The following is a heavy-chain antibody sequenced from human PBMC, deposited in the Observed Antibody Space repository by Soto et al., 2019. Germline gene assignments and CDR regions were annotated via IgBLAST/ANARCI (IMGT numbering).Heavy chain of an antibody. CDR2: ISHGATRK. D-gene: IGHD4-4*01. V-gene: IGHV3-30*18. Sequence: GGSLRLSCEASRFTFSDYGMHWVRQAPGKGLEWVAGISHGATRKSYSDSVKGRFNISRDNSKKMLYLQVNSLRREDKGVYYCAKDWVGGSNRYQLDYWGRGTLVTVSS. J-gene: IGHJ4*02. CDR3: AKDWVGGSNRYQLDY. CDR1: RFTFSDYG.